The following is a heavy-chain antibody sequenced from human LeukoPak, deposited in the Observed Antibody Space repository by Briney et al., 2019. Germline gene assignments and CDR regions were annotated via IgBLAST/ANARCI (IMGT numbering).Heavy chain of an antibody. J-gene: IGHJ4*02. D-gene: IGHD2-2*02. CDR2: ISYDGSNK. CDR1: GFTFSSYA. V-gene: IGHV3-30-3*01. CDR3: ARVGDCSSTSCYTFGYFDY. Sequence: AGGSLRLSCAASGFTFSSYAMHWVRQAPGMGLEWVAVISYDGSNKYYADSVKGRFTISRDNSKNTLYLQMNSLRAEDTAVYYCARVGDCSSTSCYTFGYFDYWGQGTLVTVSS.